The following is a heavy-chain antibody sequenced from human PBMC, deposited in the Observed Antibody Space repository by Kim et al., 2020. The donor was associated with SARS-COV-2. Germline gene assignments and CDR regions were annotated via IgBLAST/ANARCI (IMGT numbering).Heavy chain of an antibody. CDR3: ARVHSSSWSGYYYYGMDV. CDR1: GGSFSGYY. CDR2: INHSGST. D-gene: IGHD6-13*01. V-gene: IGHV4-34*01. Sequence: SETLSLTCAVYGGSFSGYYWSWIRQPPGKGLEWIGEINHSGSTNYNPSLKSRVTISVDTSKNQFSLKLSSVTAADTAVYYCARVHSSSWSGYYYYGMDV. J-gene: IGHJ6*01.